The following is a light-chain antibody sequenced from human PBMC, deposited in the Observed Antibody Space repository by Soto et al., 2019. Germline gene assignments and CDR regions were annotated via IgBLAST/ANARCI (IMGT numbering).Light chain of an antibody. CDR3: QSYDSSLSGSRV. Sequence: QSVLTQPPSVSGAPGQRVTISCTGSSSNIGAGYDVHWYQQLPGTAPKLLIYGTTNRPSGVPARFYGSRSGTSASLAISGLQAEDEADYYCQSYDSSLSGSRVFGGGTKVTVL. CDR2: GTT. V-gene: IGLV1-40*01. CDR1: SSNIGAGYD. J-gene: IGLJ2*01.